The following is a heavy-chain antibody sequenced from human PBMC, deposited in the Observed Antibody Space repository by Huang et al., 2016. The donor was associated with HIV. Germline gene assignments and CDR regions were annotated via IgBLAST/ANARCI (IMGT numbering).Heavy chain of an antibody. J-gene: IGHJ6*02. D-gene: IGHD3-16*01. V-gene: IGHV1-69*01. Sequence: QVQLVQSGAEVKKPGSSVKVSCKASGGTFSNYPISWVRQAPGQGLEWMEGIIPISEETNYAQKFQGRVTITADESTRTAYMELSSLRSDDTAVYYCARQSYFDFQKYYYGMDVWGQGTTVIVSS. CDR3: ARQSYFDFQKYYYGMDV. CDR1: GGTFSNYP. CDR2: IIPISEET.